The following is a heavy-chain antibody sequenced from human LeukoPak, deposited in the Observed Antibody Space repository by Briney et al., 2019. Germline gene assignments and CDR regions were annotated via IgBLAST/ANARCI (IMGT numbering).Heavy chain of an antibody. CDR1: GYTFTSYA. D-gene: IGHD6-19*01. CDR3: ARGPPYSSGWYDFDY. J-gene: IGHJ4*02. Sequence: ASVKVSCKASGYTFTSYAMHWVRQAPGQRLEWMGWINAGNGNTKYSQKFQGRVTITRDTSASTAYMELSSLRSEDTAVYYCARGPPYSSGWYDFDYWGQGTLVTVSS. CDR2: INAGNGNT. V-gene: IGHV1-3*01.